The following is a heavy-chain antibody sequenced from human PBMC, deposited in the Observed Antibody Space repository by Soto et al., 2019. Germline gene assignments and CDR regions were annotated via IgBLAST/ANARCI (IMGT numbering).Heavy chain of an antibody. CDR1: GFTFSSYS. D-gene: IGHD1-26*01. J-gene: IGHJ6*02. V-gene: IGHV3-48*01. CDR3: ARSGTRTDYYYGMDV. CDR2: ISSSSSTI. Sequence: PGGSLRLSCAASGFTFSSYSMNWVRQAPGKGLEWVSYISSSSSTIYYADSVKGRFTISRDNAKNSLYLQMNSLRAEDTAVYYCARSGTRTDYYYGMDVWGQGTTVTVSS.